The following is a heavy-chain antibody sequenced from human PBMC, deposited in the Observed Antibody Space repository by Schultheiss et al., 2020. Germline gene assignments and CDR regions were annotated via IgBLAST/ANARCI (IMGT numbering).Heavy chain of an antibody. CDR1: GYTFTSYY. J-gene: IGHJ5*02. CDR3: ARAGYYDILTGQTPEYNWFDP. D-gene: IGHD3-9*01. Sequence: ASVKVSGKASGYTFTSYYMHWVRQAPGQGLEWMGIINPSGGSTSYAQKFQGRVTMTRDTSTSTVYMELSSLRSEDTAVYYCARAGYYDILTGQTPEYNWFDPWGQGTLVTVSS. V-gene: IGHV1-46*03. CDR2: INPSGGST.